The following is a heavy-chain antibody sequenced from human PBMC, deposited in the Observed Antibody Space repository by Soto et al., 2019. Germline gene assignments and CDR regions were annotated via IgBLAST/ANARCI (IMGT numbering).Heavy chain of an antibody. V-gene: IGHV1-2*04. J-gene: IGHJ5*02. CDR2: INPNSGGT. Sequence: GASVKVSCKASGYTFTGYYIHWVRQAPGQGLYWMGWINPNSGGTNYAQEFQGWVTMTRDTSISTAYMELSRLRSDDTAVYSCARACSGGSCYGGFATWGEGSLVTASS. D-gene: IGHD2-15*01. CDR3: ARACSGGSCYGGFAT. CDR1: GYTFTGYY.